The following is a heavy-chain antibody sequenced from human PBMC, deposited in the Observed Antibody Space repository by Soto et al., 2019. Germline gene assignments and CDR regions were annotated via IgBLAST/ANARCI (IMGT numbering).Heavy chain of an antibody. V-gene: IGHV4-30-2*01. Sequence: QLQLQESGSGLVKPSQTLSLTCAVSGGSISSGGYSWSWIRQPPGKGLEWIGYIYYGSTYYNPSLKSRVTISVDRAKNQFTRQLSSVTAADTAVYYCARTPDIWGQGTMVTVSS. CDR2: IYYGST. CDR3: ARTPDI. CDR1: GGSISSGGYS. J-gene: IGHJ3*02.